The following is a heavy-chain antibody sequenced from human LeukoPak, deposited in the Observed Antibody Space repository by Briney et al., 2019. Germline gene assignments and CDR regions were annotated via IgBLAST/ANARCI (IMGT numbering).Heavy chain of an antibody. J-gene: IGHJ6*03. D-gene: IGHD1-26*01. CDR3: ARAQSGSYYWYYYYYMDV. CDR1: GFTFSSYW. CDR2: IKQNGSEK. Sequence: PGGSLRLSCAASGFTFSSYWMSWVRQAPGKGLEWVANIKQNGSEKYYVDSVKGRFTISRDNAKNSLYLQMNGLRAEDTAVYYCARAQSGSYYWYYYYYMDVWGKGTTVTVSS. V-gene: IGHV3-7*01.